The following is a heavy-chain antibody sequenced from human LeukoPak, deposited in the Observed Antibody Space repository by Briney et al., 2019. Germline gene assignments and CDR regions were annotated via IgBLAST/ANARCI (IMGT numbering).Heavy chain of an antibody. D-gene: IGHD3-22*01. CDR1: GYTFTSYG. J-gene: IGHJ4*02. CDR3: ARAHRADYYDSSGSD. V-gene: IGHV1-18*01. CDR2: ISAYNGNT. Sequence: ASVKVSCKASGYTFTSYGISWVRQAPGQRLEWMGWISAYNGNTNYAQKLQGRVTMTTDTSTSTAYMELRSLRSDDTAVYYCARAHRADYYDSSGSDWGQGTLVTVSS.